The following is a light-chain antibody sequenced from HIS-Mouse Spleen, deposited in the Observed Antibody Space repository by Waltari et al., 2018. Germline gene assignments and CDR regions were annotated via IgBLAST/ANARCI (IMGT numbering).Light chain of an antibody. V-gene: IGLV3-10*01. CDR1: ALPRNY. J-gene: IGLJ2*01. CDR2: EDS. Sequence: SYELTPPPSASVSPGQTARITCSGDALPRNYAYWYQQKAGQAPVLVIYEDSKRPSAIPERFSGSSSGTMATLTISGAQVEDEADYYCYSTDSSGNHRVFGGGTKLTVL. CDR3: YSTDSSGNHRV.